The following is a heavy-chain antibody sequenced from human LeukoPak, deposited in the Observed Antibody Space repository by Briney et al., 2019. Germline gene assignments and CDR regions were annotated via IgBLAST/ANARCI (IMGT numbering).Heavy chain of an antibody. V-gene: IGHV3-23*01. D-gene: IGHD3-3*01. CDR1: GFTFSSYA. J-gene: IGHJ4*02. Sequence: SGGSLRLSCAASGFTFSSYAMSWVRQAPGKGLEWVSAISGSGGSTYYADSVKGRFTISRDNSKNTLYLQMNSLRAEDTAVYYCAKDRRYYDFWSGYYTDYWGQGTLVSVSS. CDR3: AKDRRYYDFWSGYYTDY. CDR2: ISGSGGST.